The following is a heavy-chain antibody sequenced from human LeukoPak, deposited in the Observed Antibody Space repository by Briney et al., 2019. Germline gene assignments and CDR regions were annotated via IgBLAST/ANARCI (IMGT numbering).Heavy chain of an antibody. D-gene: IGHD3-22*01. Sequence: PSETLSLTCAVYGGSFSGYYWSWIRQPPGKGLEWIGEINHSGSTNYNPSLKSRVTISVDTSKNQFSLKLSSVTAADTAVYYCARQAYYYDSSGYSEIQHWGQGTLVTVSS. J-gene: IGHJ1*01. CDR2: INHSGST. V-gene: IGHV4-34*01. CDR3: ARQAYYYDSSGYSEIQH. CDR1: GGSFSGYY.